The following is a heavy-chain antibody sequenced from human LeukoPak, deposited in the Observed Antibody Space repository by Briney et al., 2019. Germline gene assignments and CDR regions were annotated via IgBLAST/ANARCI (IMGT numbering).Heavy chain of an antibody. D-gene: IGHD7-27*01. V-gene: IGHV1-69*05. Sequence: SVKVSCKASGGTFSSYAISWVRQAPGQGLEWMGGIIPIFGTANYTQKFQCRVTITTDVSTSTAYMELSSLRAEDTAVYYCARVLGIGFDPWGQGTLVTVSS. CDR1: GGTFSSYA. CDR3: ARVLGIGFDP. CDR2: IIPIFGTA. J-gene: IGHJ5*02.